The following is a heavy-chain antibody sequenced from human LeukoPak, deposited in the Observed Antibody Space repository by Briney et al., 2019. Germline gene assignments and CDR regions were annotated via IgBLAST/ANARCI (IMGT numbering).Heavy chain of an antibody. CDR1: GYTFTRYV. V-gene: IGHV1-8*01. Sequence: GASVKVSCKASGYTFTRYVINWVRQATGPGLEWMGWMNPNIGNTGYAQKSQCRVTMTRNNSISTACMELSSLRSEDTAVYYCARGGEGGHCSSGSCQDFDYWGQGTMVTVSS. CDR3: ARGGEGGHCSSGSCQDFDY. D-gene: IGHD2-15*01. CDR2: MNPNIGNT. J-gene: IGHJ4*02.